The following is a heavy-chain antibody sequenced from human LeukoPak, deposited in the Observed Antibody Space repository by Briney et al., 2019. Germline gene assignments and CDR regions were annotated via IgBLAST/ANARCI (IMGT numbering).Heavy chain of an antibody. V-gene: IGHV3-30*14. D-gene: IGHD2-15*01. CDR3: ARDRGSGHAFDI. CDR1: GFTVSSYA. J-gene: IGHJ3*02. Sequence: GGSLRLSCAASGFTVSSYAMHWVRQAPGEGLEWVAVVSYDGGHKFYADSVKGRFTISRDNSKNTLYLQMNSLRAEDTAVYYCARDRGSGHAFDIWGQGTMVTVSS. CDR2: VSYDGGHK.